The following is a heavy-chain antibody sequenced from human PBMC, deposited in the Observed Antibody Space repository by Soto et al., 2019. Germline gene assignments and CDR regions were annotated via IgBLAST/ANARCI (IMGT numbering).Heavy chain of an antibody. CDR3: ASPNGGYVDYYYGMDV. Sequence: PGGSLRLSCAASGFTFSSYWMNWVRQAPGKGLEWVSSISSSSSYIYYADSVKGRFTISRDNAKNSLYLQMNSLRAEDTAVYYCASPNGGYVDYYYGMDVWGQGTTVTVSS. V-gene: IGHV3-21*01. CDR1: GFTFSSYW. J-gene: IGHJ6*02. CDR2: ISSSSSYI. D-gene: IGHD5-12*01.